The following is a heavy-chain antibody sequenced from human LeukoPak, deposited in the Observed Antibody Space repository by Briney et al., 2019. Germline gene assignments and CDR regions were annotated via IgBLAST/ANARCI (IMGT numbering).Heavy chain of an antibody. J-gene: IGHJ4*02. CDR3: ARDLGISGSYAPPLGYFDY. Sequence: ASVKVSCKASGYTFTGYCMHWVRQAPGQGLEWMGWINPKSGGTNYAQKFQGRVTMTRDTSISTTYMELSRLRSDDTAVYYCARDLGISGSYAPPLGYFDYWGQGTLVTVSS. D-gene: IGHD6-19*01. V-gene: IGHV1-2*02. CDR2: INPKSGGT. CDR1: GYTFTGYC.